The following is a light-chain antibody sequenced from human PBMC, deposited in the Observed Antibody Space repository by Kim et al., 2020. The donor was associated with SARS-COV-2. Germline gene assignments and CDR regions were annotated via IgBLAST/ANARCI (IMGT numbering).Light chain of an antibody. V-gene: IGLV3-1*01. CDR3: QAWDSSTLV. CDR1: KLGDKY. Sequence: SYELTQPPSVSVSPGQTASITCSGDKLGDKYACWYQQKPGQSPVLVIYQDSKRPSGLPERFSGANSGNTATLTISGTQAMDEAVYYCQAWDSSTLVFGGGTQLTVL. J-gene: IGLJ2*01. CDR2: QDS.